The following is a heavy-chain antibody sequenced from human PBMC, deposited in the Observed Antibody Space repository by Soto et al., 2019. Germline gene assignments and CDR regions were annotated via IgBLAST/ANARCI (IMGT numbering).Heavy chain of an antibody. CDR1: GFTFSSYW. Sequence: EVQLVESGGGLVQFGGSLRLSCAASGFTFSSYWMHWVRQVPGKGLVWVSRIKGDGTNTGYADSVKGRFTISIDNVKNTLSLHMNSLRAEDTAVYYCARGLSGYYGFDYWGQGTLVTVSS. D-gene: IGHD5-12*01. V-gene: IGHV3-74*01. CDR2: IKGDGTNT. J-gene: IGHJ4*02. CDR3: ARGLSGYYGFDY.